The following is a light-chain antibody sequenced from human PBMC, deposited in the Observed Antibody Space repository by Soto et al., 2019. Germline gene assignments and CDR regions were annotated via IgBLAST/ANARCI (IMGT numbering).Light chain of an antibody. CDR3: MQARQAPST. V-gene: IGKV2-28*01. CDR2: LGS. Sequence: DIVMTQSPVSLPVTPGEPAFISCRSSQSLLRSDGYSSLDWYRQKSGQSPQLLIHLGSIRASGVSDRFSGSGAGTDFTPKISRGEAEYVRIYFFMQARQAPSTFGGGAKAELK. J-gene: IGKJ4*01. CDR1: QSLLRSDGYSS.